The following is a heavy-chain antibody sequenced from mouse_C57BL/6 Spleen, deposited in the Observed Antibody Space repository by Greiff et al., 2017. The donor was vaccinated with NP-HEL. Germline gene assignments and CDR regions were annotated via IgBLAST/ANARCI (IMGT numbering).Heavy chain of an antibody. CDR2: IYPGGGYT. Sequence: VKLVESGAELVRPGTSVKMSCKASGYTFTNYWIGWAKQRPGHGLEWIGDIYPGGGYTNYNEKFKGKATLTADKSSSTAYMQFSSLTSEDSAIYYCARGSNYVIDYWGQGTTLTVSS. J-gene: IGHJ2*01. D-gene: IGHD2-5*01. CDR3: ARGSNYVIDY. V-gene: IGHV1-63*01. CDR1: GYTFTNYW.